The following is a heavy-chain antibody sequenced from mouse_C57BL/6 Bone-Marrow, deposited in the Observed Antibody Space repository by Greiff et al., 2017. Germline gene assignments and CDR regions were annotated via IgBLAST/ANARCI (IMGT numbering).Heavy chain of an antibody. CDR3: ARDGSSYFDY. CDR2: ISNGGGST. CDR1: GFTFSDYY. V-gene: IGHV5-12*01. D-gene: IGHD1-1*01. Sequence: DVKLVESGGGLVQPGGSLKLSCAASGFTFSDYYMYWVRQTPEKRLEWVAYISNGGGSTYYPDTVKGRFTISRDNAKNTLYLQMSRLKSEDTAMYYCARDGSSYFDYWGQGTTLTVSS. J-gene: IGHJ2*01.